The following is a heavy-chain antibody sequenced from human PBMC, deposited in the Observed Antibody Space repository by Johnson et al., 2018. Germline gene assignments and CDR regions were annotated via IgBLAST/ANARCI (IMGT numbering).Heavy chain of an antibody. J-gene: IGHJ6*03. CDR1: GFTFSSYA. V-gene: IGHV3-30-3*01. Sequence: QVQLVESGGGVVQPGRSLRLSCAASGFTFSSYAMHWVRQAPGKGLEWVAVISYDGSNKYYADSVKGRFTISRDNSKNPLYLQMTSLRAEDTAVYYCARGRGSVRGVIYYYYMDVWGKGTTVTVSS. CDR2: ISYDGSNK. D-gene: IGHD3-10*01. CDR3: ARGRGSVRGVIYYYYMDV.